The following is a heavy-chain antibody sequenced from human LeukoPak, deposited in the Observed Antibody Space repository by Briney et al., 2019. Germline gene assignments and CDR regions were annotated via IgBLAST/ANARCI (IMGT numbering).Heavy chain of an antibody. CDR3: ARDYTYYYDDSGPHFYFDY. V-gene: IGHV3-7*04. CDR2: IIQDGREK. CDR1: GFTFSTYW. D-gene: IGHD3-22*01. Sequence: GGSLRLSCAASGFTFSTYWMSWVRQAPGEGLEWVANIIQDGREKYSVDSVKGRFTISRDNAKNSLYLQMNSLRAEDTAVYYCARDYTYYYDDSGPHFYFDYWGQGTLVTVSS. J-gene: IGHJ4*02.